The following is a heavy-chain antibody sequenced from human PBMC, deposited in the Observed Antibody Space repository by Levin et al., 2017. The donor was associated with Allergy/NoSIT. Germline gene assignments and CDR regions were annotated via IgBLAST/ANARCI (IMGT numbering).Heavy chain of an antibody. CDR3: AKAAVPQYSRKRPPKTEVDY. CDR2: ISGSGGST. J-gene: IGHJ4*02. Sequence: PGGSLRLSCAASGFTFSSYAMSWVRQAPGKGLEWVSAISGSGGSTYYADSVKGRFTISRDNSKNTLYLQMNSLRAEDTAVYYCAKAAVPQYSRKRPPKTEVDYWGQGTLVTVSS. CDR1: GFTFSSYA. D-gene: IGHD6-6*01. V-gene: IGHV3-23*01.